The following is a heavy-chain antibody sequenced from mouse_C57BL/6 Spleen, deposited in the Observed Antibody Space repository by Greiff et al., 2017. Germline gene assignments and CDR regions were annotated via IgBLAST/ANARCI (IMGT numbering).Heavy chain of an antibody. J-gene: IGHJ2*01. CDR1: GFNFKDYY. V-gene: IGHV14-2*01. D-gene: IGHD1-1*01. CDR3: ARGDYGSSDEDY. Sequence: VQLQQSGAELVKPGASVKLSCTASGFNFKDYYMHWVKQRTEQGLEWIGRIDPEDGKTKYAPKFKGKATITADTSTNTAYLQLSSLTSEDTAVYYCARGDYGSSDEDYWGQGTTLTVSS. CDR2: IDPEDGKT.